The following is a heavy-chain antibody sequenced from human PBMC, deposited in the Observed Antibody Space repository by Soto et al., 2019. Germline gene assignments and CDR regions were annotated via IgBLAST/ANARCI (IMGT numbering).Heavy chain of an antibody. D-gene: IGHD2-2*01. CDR3: AKPYYQLLFGYPDY. Sequence: QVQLVESGGGVVQPGRSLRLSCAASGFTFSSYGMHWVRQAPGKGLEWVAVISYDGSNKYYADSVKGRFTISRDNSKNTLYLQMNSLRAEDTAVYYCAKPYYQLLFGYPDYWGQGTLVTVSS. CDR2: ISYDGSNK. V-gene: IGHV3-30*18. CDR1: GFTFSSYG. J-gene: IGHJ4*02.